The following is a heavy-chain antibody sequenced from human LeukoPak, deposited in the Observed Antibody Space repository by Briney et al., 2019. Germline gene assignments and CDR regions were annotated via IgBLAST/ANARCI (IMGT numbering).Heavy chain of an antibody. CDR1: GFTFSTFA. CDR2: IFTSGGEI. J-gene: IGHJ4*02. Sequence: GGSLRLSCAASGFTFSTFAMIWVRQPPGKGLECVSSIFTSGGEIHYADSVRGRFTISRDNYKSTLSLQMNSLRAEDTAVYYCARDRYSSSSALLDYWGQGTLVTVSS. V-gene: IGHV3-23*01. CDR3: ARDRYSSSSALLDY. D-gene: IGHD6-6*01.